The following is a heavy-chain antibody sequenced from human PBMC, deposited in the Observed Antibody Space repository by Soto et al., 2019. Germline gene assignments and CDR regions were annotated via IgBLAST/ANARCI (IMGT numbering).Heavy chain of an antibody. V-gene: IGHV1-69*12. CDR3: ARDGGVYDYSPFDY. CDR2: IIPIFGTA. D-gene: IGHD4-4*01. J-gene: IGHJ4*02. CDR1: GAPFSSYA. Sequence: QVQLVQSGAGVKKPGPRVKVSGKASGAPFSSYATSWGRQAPGQGLEWWGGIIPIFGTANYAQKFQGRVTITADESTSTAYMELSSLRSEDTAVYYCARDGGVYDYSPFDYWGQGTLVTVSS.